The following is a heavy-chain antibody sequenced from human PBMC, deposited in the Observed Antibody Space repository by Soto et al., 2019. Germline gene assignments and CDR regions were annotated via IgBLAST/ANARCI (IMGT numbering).Heavy chain of an antibody. V-gene: IGHV3-33*01. CDR2: ICYDGSNK. Sequence: QVQLVESGGGVVQPGRSLRLSCAASGFTFSSYGMHWVGQAPGKGLEWVAAICYDGSNKYYADSVKGRFTISRDNSKNTLYLQMNSLRAEDTAVYYCARGPYDFWSAAGTHFDSWGQGTLVTVSS. D-gene: IGHD3-3*01. CDR3: ARGPYDFWSAAGTHFDS. CDR1: GFTFSSYG. J-gene: IGHJ4*02.